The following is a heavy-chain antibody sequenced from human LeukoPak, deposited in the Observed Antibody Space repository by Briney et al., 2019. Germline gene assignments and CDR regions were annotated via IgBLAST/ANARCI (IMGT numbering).Heavy chain of an antibody. CDR2: IKSDGSST. D-gene: IGHD3-22*01. CDR3: ARASYRVWTYYYDSSGHPDY. Sequence: GGSLRLSCVASGFTLSSYWMHWVRQAPGKGLVWVSRIKSDGSSTSYADSVKGRFTISRDNAKNTLYLQMNSLRAEDTAVYYCARASYRVWTYYYDSSGHPDYWGQGTLVAVSS. V-gene: IGHV3-74*01. J-gene: IGHJ4*02. CDR1: GFTLSSYW.